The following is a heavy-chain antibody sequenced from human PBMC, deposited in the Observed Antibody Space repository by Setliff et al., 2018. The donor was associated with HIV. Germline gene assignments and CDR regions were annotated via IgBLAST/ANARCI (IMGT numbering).Heavy chain of an antibody. D-gene: IGHD6-19*01. V-gene: IGHV1-2*06. Sequence: ASVKVSCKASGYTFTNFYMHWVRQAPGQGLEWMGRIDPNTGGTNFAQNFQGRVTMTSDTSISTAYMELSRLTSDDTAVYYCVRDKRVAVSWYMGVWGKGTTVTVSS. CDR3: VRDKRVAVSWYMGV. CDR1: GYTFTNFY. CDR2: IDPNTGGT. J-gene: IGHJ6*03.